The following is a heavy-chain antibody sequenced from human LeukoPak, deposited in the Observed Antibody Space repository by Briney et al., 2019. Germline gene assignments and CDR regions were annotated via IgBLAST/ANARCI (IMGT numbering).Heavy chain of an antibody. V-gene: IGHV1-2*02. CDR2: INPNSGGT. CDR3: ARGGIGYCSSGSCPMAFDI. Sequence: GASVKVSCKASGYTFTGYYMHWVRQAPGQGLEWMGWINPNSGGTNYAQKFQGRVTMTRDTSISTAYMELSRLRSDDTAVYYCARGGIGYCSSGSCPMAFDIWGQGTMVTVSS. J-gene: IGHJ3*02. CDR1: GYTFTGYY. D-gene: IGHD2-15*01.